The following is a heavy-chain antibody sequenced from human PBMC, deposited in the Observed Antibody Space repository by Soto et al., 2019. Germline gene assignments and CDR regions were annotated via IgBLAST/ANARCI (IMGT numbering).Heavy chain of an antibody. CDR2: INHSGST. Sequence: NPSDTLSLTCAVYGGSFSGYYWSWIRQPPGKGLEWIGEINHSGSTNYNPSLKSRVTISVDTSKNQFSLKLSSVTAADTAVYYCARGATMVRGVKWGYYYYYMDVWGKGTTVTVSS. CDR1: GGSFSGYY. V-gene: IGHV4-34*01. D-gene: IGHD3-10*01. J-gene: IGHJ6*03. CDR3: ARGATMVRGVKWGYYYYYMDV.